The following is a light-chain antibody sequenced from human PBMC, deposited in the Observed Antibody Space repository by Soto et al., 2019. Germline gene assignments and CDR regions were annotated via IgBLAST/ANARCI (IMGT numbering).Light chain of an antibody. CDR2: KAS. Sequence: DIQMTQSPSTLSASVGDRVTITCRASQSISSWLAWYQQKPGKAPKLLIYKASSLESGVPSRFSGSGSGTEFTLTISSLQPDDIASSYCQQYNSLRTFGQENKVEIK. CDR3: QQYNSLRT. J-gene: IGKJ1*01. CDR1: QSISSW. V-gene: IGKV1-5*03.